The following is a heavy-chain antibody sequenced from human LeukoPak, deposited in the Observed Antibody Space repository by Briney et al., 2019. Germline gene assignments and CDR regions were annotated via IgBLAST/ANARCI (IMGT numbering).Heavy chain of an antibody. Sequence: GGSLRLSCTASGFTFSSYSMSWVRQGPGTGLEWVSAISGSGDTTFYADSVKGRFTISRDNSKKTLYLQVNSLRAEDTAVYFCTKELTTERTPGVDSWGQGTLVTVSS. CDR1: GFTFSSYS. D-gene: IGHD4-17*01. V-gene: IGHV3-23*01. CDR2: ISGSGDTT. CDR3: TKELTTERTPGVDS. J-gene: IGHJ4*02.